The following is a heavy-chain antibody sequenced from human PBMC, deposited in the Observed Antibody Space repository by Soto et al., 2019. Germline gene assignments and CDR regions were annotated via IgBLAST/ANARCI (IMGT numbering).Heavy chain of an antibody. J-gene: IGHJ5*02. CDR2: IYSAGNT. CDR1: GFTVSSSY. D-gene: IGHD2-15*01. Sequence: GGSLRLSCAASGFTVSSSYMTWVRQAPGKGLEWVSVIYSAGNTYYADSVKGRFTISRDNSKNTVYLQMNSLRAEDTAIYYCARDKLRGCGGGNCYSTWLDPWGQGTLVTVSS. CDR3: ARDKLRGCGGGNCYSTWLDP. V-gene: IGHV3-66*01.